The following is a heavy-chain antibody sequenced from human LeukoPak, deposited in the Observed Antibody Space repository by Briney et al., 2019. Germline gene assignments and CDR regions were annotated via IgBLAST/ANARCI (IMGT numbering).Heavy chain of an antibody. J-gene: IGHJ6*03. V-gene: IGHV3-21*01. CDR3: ARFLHYYDSSGYYPSYYYYMDV. CDR1: GFTFSSYS. CDR2: ISSSSSYI. Sequence: GGSLRLSCAASGFTFSSYSVNWVRQAPGKGLEWVSSISSSSSYIYYADSVKGRFTISRVNAKNSLYLQMNSLRAEDTAVYYCARFLHYYDSSGYYPSYYYYMDVWAKGPRPPSP. D-gene: IGHD3-22*01.